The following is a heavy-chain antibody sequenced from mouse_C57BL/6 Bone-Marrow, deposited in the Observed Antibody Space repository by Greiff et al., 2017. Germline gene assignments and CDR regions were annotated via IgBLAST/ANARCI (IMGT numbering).Heavy chain of an antibody. CDR2: IDPSDSET. Sequence: VQLQQPGAELVRPGSSVKLSCKASGYTFTSYWMHWVKQRPIQGLEWIGNIDPSDSETHYNQKFKVKATLTVDKSSSTAYMQLSSLTSEDSAVYYCARRGYGSSYDAMDYWGQGTSVTVSS. CDR3: ARRGYGSSYDAMDY. D-gene: IGHD1-1*01. V-gene: IGHV1-52*01. J-gene: IGHJ4*01. CDR1: GYTFTSYW.